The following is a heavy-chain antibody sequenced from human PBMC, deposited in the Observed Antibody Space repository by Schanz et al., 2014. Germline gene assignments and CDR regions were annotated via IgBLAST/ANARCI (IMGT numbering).Heavy chain of an antibody. Sequence: EVQLLESGGGLVQPGGSLRLSCSASTFTFDHYAMTWVRQAPGKGLEWVAAVSSRSDEIKYADSVRGRFTISRDNSRSTMYLQMNSLRAEDTAVYYCAKSLESCPGGRCSRGYFDYWGQGTLXTVSS. J-gene: IGHJ4*02. CDR2: VSSRSDEI. V-gene: IGHV3-23*05. CDR3: AKSLESCPGGRCSRGYFDY. CDR1: TFTFDHYA. D-gene: IGHD2-8*02.